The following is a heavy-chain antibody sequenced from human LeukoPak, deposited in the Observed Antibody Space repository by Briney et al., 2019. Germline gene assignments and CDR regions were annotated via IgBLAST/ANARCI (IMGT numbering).Heavy chain of an antibody. Sequence: GGSLKLSCAASGFTFSSYEMNWVRQAPGKGLEWVSYISSSGSTIYYADSVKGRFTISRDNAKNSLYLQMHSLRAEDTAVYYCVRWYDAFDIWGQGTMVTVSS. V-gene: IGHV3-48*03. CDR1: GFTFSSYE. CDR2: ISSSGSTI. J-gene: IGHJ3*02. CDR3: VRWYDAFDI. D-gene: IGHD2-15*01.